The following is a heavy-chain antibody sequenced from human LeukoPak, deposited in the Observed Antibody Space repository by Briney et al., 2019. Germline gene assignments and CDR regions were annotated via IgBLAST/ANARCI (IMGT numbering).Heavy chain of an antibody. J-gene: IGHJ4*02. CDR3: AKDLYVVGATDEYYFDY. D-gene: IGHD1-26*01. CDR2: ISGSGGST. V-gene: IGHV3-23*01. Sequence: PGGSLRLSCAASGFTFSSYAMSWVRQAPGKGLEWVSAISGSGGSTYYADSVKGRFTISRGNSKNTLYLQMNSLRAEDTAVYYCAKDLYVVGATDEYYFDYWGQGTLVTVSS. CDR1: GFTFSSYA.